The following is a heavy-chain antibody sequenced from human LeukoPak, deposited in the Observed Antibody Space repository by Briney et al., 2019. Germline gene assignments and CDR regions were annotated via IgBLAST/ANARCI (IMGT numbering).Heavy chain of an antibody. CDR1: GFTFSSFA. V-gene: IGHV3-23*01. J-gene: IGHJ4*02. CDR2: ISGVGDAT. Sequence: GGSLRLSCAASGFTFSSFAMTWVRQAPGKGLEWVALISGVGDATHYADSVKGRFMISRDNSKNTLILQMNGLRADDSAIYYCAKESKRLPSNWGQGTRVTVSS. CDR3: AKESKRLPSN. D-gene: IGHD6-25*01.